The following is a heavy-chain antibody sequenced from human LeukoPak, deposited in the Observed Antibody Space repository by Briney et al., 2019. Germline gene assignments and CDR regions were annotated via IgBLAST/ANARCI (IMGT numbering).Heavy chain of an antibody. CDR1: GGSISSGSYY. V-gene: IGHV4-61*02. Sequence: KPSETLSLTCTVPGGSISSGSYYWSWIRQPAGKGLEWIGRIYTSGSTNYNPSLKSRVTISVDTSKNQFSLKLSSVTAADTAVYYCARELATMLYYFDYWGQGTLVTVSS. D-gene: IGHD5-24*01. CDR2: IYTSGST. J-gene: IGHJ4*02. CDR3: ARELATMLYYFDY.